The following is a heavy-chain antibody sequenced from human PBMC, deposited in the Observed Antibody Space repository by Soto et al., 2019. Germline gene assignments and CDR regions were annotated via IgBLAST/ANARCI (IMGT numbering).Heavy chain of an antibody. J-gene: IGHJ4*02. CDR3: ARVSEVHLGELSSPIADY. CDR1: GFTFSSYA. V-gene: IGHV3-23*01. CDR2: ISGSGGST. Sequence: GGSLRLSCAASGFTFSSYAMSWVRQAPGKGLEWVSAISGSGGSTYYADSVKGRFTISRDNAKNSLYLQMNSLRAEDTAVYYCARVSEVHLGELSSPIADYWGQGTLVTVSS. D-gene: IGHD3-16*02.